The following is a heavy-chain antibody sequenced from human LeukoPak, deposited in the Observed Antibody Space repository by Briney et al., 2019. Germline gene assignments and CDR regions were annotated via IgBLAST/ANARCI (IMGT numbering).Heavy chain of an antibody. CDR1: GFTISSNA. V-gene: IGHV3-11*05. CDR2: ISSSTGYT. J-gene: IGHJ4*02. Sequence: GGSLRLSCAASGFTISSNAMSWIRQAPGKGLEWLSYISSSTGYTNYADSVRGRFTISRDNAKNSLYLQMNSLRAEDTAVYYCARDLRDYYDSSGYSLPFAYWGQGTLVTVSS. D-gene: IGHD3-22*01. CDR3: ARDLRDYYDSSGYSLPFAY.